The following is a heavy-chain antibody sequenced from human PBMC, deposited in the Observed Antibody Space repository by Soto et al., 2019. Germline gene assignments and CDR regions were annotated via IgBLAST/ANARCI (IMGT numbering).Heavy chain of an antibody. Sequence: DVQLVESGGGLIQPGESLRLSCAAFGLSISGKKYVAWVRQAPGKGLEWVSALYDVDGSFYADSVRGRFTISRDDAKKSLFLQMNSLRADDTAVYYCARDHLGIAAGDFDLWGQGTLVTVSS. CDR2: LYDVDGS. CDR3: ARDHLGIAAGDFDL. CDR1: GLSISGKKY. J-gene: IGHJ4*02. D-gene: IGHD6-19*01. V-gene: IGHV3-53*01.